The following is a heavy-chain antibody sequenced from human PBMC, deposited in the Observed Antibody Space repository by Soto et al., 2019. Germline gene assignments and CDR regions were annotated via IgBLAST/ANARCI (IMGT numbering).Heavy chain of an antibody. J-gene: IGHJ3*02. CDR2: ISSSGSTI. Sequence: TGGSLRLSCAASGFTFSSYAMSWVRQAPGKGLEWVPYISSSGSTIYYADSVKGRFTISRDNAKNSLYLQMNSLRAEDTAVYYCARVGYYVGAFDIWGQGTMVTVSS. CDR1: GFTFSSYA. V-gene: IGHV3-48*03. D-gene: IGHD1-26*01. CDR3: ARVGYYVGAFDI.